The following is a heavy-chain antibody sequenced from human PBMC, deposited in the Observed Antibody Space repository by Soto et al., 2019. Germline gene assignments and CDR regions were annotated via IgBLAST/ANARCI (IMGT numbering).Heavy chain of an antibody. J-gene: IGHJ4*02. CDR3: AKAGDEGPTTGTTEEVGTDY. CDR2: ISGSGGST. V-gene: IGHV3-23*01. D-gene: IGHD4-17*01. Sequence: EVQLLESGGGLVQPGGSLRLSCAASGFTFSSYAMSWVRQAPGKGLEWVSAISGSGGSTYYADSVKGRFTISRDNSKNTLYQQMNSLRAEDSAVYYCAKAGDEGPTTGTTEEVGTDYWGQGTLVTVSS. CDR1: GFTFSSYA.